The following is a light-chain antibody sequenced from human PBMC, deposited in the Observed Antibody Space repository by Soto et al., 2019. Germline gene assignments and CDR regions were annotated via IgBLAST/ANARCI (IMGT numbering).Light chain of an antibody. Sequence: DIVMTQSPDSLPVSLGERATINCKSSQSLLYSSNNKNYLAWYQQKPGQPPKLLIFWASTRESGVPDRFSGSGSGTDFTLTISRLQAEDVAVYYCQQLNTYPRTFGQGTKVEIK. CDR3: QQLNTYPRT. V-gene: IGKV4-1*01. J-gene: IGKJ1*01. CDR2: WAS. CDR1: QSLLYSSNNKNY.